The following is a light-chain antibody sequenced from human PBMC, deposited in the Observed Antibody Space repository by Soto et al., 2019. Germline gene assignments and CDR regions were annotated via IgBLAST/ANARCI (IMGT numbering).Light chain of an antibody. Sequence: QSALTQPASVSGSPGQSITISCTGTSSDVGGYNYVSWYQQHPAKAPKVMIYDVSNRPSGVSNRFSGSKSGNTASLTISGLQAEYEADYYCYSYTSSSTYGFGTGTKLTVL. CDR3: YSYTSSSTYG. CDR2: DVS. CDR1: SSDVGGYNY. V-gene: IGLV2-14*03. J-gene: IGLJ1*01.